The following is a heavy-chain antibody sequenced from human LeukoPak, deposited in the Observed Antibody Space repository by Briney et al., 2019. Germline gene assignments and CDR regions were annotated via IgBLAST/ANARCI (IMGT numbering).Heavy chain of an antibody. CDR1: GFTFGTYG. CDR3: ARELVSLGTGYFDL. Sequence: GGSLRLSCEASGFTFGTYGMTWVRQAPGKGLEWVSGITGSSTWTYYADSVRGRFTTSRDNSKNTLHLQMNNLTADDTAIYYCARELVSLGTGYFDLWGRGTLVTVSS. D-gene: IGHD7-27*01. J-gene: IGHJ2*01. CDR2: ITGSSTWT. V-gene: IGHV3-23*01.